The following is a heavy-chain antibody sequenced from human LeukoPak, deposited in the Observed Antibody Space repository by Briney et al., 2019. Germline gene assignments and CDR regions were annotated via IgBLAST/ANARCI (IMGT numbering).Heavy chain of an antibody. CDR3: ARGADYYATIGYYSVY. Sequence: GGSLRLSCAASVFTFSSYSMNWVRQAPGKGLEWVSSISSSSTYIYYTDSVKGRFTVSRDNAKNSLYLQMNSLRAEDTAVYYCARGADYYATIGYYSVYWGQGTLVTVSS. J-gene: IGHJ4*02. CDR1: VFTFSSYS. CDR2: ISSSSTYI. D-gene: IGHD3-22*01. V-gene: IGHV3-21*01.